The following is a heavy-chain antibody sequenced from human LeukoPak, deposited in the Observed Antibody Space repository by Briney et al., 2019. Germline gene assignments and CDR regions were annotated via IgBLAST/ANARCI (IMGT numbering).Heavy chain of an antibody. D-gene: IGHD2-21*01. Sequence: GGSLRLPCAASGFTFSDYYMSWIRQAPGKGLEWLSYISKNGKTIYHADSVKGRFTISRDNAKKSVYLQMNSLRAEDTAVYYCATTGLLGDIPWGQGTLVTVSS. J-gene: IGHJ5*02. V-gene: IGHV3-11*01. CDR2: ISKNGKTI. CDR3: ATTGLLGDIP. CDR1: GFTFSDYY.